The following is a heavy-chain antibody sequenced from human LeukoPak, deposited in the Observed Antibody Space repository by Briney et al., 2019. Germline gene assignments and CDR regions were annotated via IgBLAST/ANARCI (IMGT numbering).Heavy chain of an antibody. Sequence: GGSLRLSCAASGFTFSSYAMSWVRQAPGKGLEWVSAISGSGGSTYYADSVKGRFTISRDNSKNTLYLQMNSLRAEDTAVYYCAKDSAMIVVVSKHFDYWGQGTLVTVSP. CDR1: GFTFSSYA. D-gene: IGHD3-22*01. CDR2: ISGSGGST. V-gene: IGHV3-23*01. J-gene: IGHJ4*02. CDR3: AKDSAMIVVVSKHFDY.